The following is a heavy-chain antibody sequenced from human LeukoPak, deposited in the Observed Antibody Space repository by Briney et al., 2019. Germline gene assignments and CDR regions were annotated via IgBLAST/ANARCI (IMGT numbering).Heavy chain of an antibody. CDR2: ISGSGGST. CDR3: AKDPGGPFITVVGTRGY. J-gene: IGHJ4*02. V-gene: IGHV3-23*01. D-gene: IGHD3-10*01. Sequence: GSLRLSCAASGFSFRNYAMSWVRQAPGKGLEWVSAISGSGGSTYYADSVKGRFTISRDNSKNTLYLQMNSLRAEDTAVYYCAKDPGGPFITVVGTRGYWGQGTLVTVSS. CDR1: GFSFRNYA.